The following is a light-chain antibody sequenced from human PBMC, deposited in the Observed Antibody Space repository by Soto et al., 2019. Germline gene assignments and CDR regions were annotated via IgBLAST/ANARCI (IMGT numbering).Light chain of an antibody. CDR1: PTIAATY. V-gene: IGKV3-20*01. CDR3: QEYGSSPT. Sequence: DNMLTQSPGTLSLSPGERATLSCRASPTIAATYLAWYQQRPGQAPRLLIYRASTRATGIPDRFSGSVSGTDFTLTINRLEPEDFAVYYCQEYGSSPTFGPGTKVEIK. J-gene: IGKJ1*01. CDR2: RAS.